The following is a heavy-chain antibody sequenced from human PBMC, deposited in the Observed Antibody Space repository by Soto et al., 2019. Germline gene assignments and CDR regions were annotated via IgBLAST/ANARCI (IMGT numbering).Heavy chain of an antibody. CDR1: GFTFSDYY. CDR3: ARSGDNYNRLDY. V-gene: IGHV3-11*06. CDR2: SSNSGTFS. D-gene: IGHD1-1*01. Sequence: GGSLRLSCEGSGFTFSDYYISWIRQAPGKGLEWISYSSNSGTFSRYADSVRGRFSISRDNTKNLLYLQMNSLRAEDTAVYYCARSGDNYNRLDYWGQGTPVTV. J-gene: IGHJ4*02.